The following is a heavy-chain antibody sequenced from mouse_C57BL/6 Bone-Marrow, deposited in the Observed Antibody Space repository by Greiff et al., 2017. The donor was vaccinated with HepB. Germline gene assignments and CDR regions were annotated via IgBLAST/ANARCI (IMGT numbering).Heavy chain of an antibody. V-gene: IGHV1-76*01. J-gene: IGHJ2*01. CDR3: ARPCYSNYDFDY. Sequence: QVQLQQSGAELVRPGASVKLSCKASGYTFTDYYINWVKQRPGQGLEWIARIYPGSGNTYYNEKFKGKATLTAEKSSSTAYMQLSSLTSEDSAVYFCARPCYSNYDFDYWGQGTTLTVSS. D-gene: IGHD2-5*01. CDR1: GYTFTDYY. CDR2: IYPGSGNT.